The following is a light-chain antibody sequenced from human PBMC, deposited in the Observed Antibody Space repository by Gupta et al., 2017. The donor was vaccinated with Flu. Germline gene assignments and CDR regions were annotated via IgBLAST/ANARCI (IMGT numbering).Light chain of an antibody. V-gene: IGKV3-20*01. CDR1: QSVSSSY. CDR3: QQDGSSPFT. J-gene: IGKJ4*01. CDR2: GAT. Sequence: EMVFTLLPGTLSLSPGERATLSCRASQSVSSSYLAWYQQKPGQAPRLLIYGATSRATGIPDRFSGSGSGTDFTLTINRLEPEDFAVYYCQQDGSSPFTFGGGTKVEIK.